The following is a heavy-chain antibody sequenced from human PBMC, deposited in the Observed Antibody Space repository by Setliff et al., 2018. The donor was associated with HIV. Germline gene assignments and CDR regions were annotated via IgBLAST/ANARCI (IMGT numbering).Heavy chain of an antibody. CDR1: GFTFSSYW. CDR2: IKQDGSEK. V-gene: IGHV3-7*03. CDR3: AKDRRVDRDYYGSGSPDH. D-gene: IGHD3-10*01. Sequence: GGSLRLSCAASGFTFSSYWMSWVRQAPGKGLEWVANIKQDGSEKYYVDSVKGRFTISRDNAKNSLYLQMNSLRAEDTAVYYCAKDRRVDRDYYGSGSPDHWGQGTLVTVSS. J-gene: IGHJ4*02.